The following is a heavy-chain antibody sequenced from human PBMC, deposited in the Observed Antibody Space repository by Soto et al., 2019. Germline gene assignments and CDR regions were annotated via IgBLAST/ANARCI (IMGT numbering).Heavy chain of an antibody. D-gene: IGHD2-21*02. CDR1: GDTFTEYY. CDR3: ARGGHVVVVTAALDY. J-gene: IGHJ4*02. Sequence: QVQLMQSGAEVKKPGASVKVSCKASGDTFTEYYIHWVRQAPGHGLEWMGTVNPSGGHTTYANHLLGRVTMTRDTATSTIYMELTSLTSEDTAVYYCARGGHVVVVTAALDYWGQGTLVTLSS. CDR2: VNPSGGHT. V-gene: IGHV1-46*01.